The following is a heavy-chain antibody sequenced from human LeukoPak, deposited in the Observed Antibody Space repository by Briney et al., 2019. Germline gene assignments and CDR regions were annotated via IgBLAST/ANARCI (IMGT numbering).Heavy chain of an antibody. V-gene: IGHV3-30-3*01. CDR2: ISYDGSNK. D-gene: IGHD3-22*01. J-gene: IGHJ4*02. CDR1: GFTFSSYA. CDR3: AKDVDRYYDSSAFFDY. Sequence: GRSLRLSCAASGFTFSSYAMHWVRQAPGKGLEWVAVISYDGSNKYYADSVKGRFTISRDNSKNTLYLQMNSLRAEDTAVYYCAKDVDRYYDSSAFFDYWGQGTLVTVSS.